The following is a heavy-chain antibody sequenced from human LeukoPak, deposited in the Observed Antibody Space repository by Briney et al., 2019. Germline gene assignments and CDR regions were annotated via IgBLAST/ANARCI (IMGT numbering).Heavy chain of an antibody. V-gene: IGHV1-3*01. CDR3: ARFYGDYGAGYFDY. J-gene: IGHJ4*02. CDR2: ISAGNDNT. Sequence: ASVKVSCKASGYTFITYAMHWVRQAPGQGLEWMGRISAGNDNTKYSQKFQGRVTITRDTSTSTAYMELRSLRSDDTAVYYCARFYGDYGAGYFDYWGQGTLVTVSS. D-gene: IGHD4-17*01. CDR1: GYTFITYA.